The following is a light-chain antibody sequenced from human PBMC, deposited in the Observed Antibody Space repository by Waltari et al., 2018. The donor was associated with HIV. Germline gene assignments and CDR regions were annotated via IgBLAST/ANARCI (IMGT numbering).Light chain of an antibody. Sequence: DIVMTQSPDSLAVSMGERATISCKSSQTVLYNSNNKNHLAWYQQKAGQPPKLLIYWASIREIGVPERFTGSGSGTDFNLTISSLRADDVAVYYCQQFFAFPRTFGQGTKVEI. CDR1: QTVLYNSNNKNH. V-gene: IGKV4-1*01. CDR3: QQFFAFPRT. CDR2: WAS. J-gene: IGKJ1*01.